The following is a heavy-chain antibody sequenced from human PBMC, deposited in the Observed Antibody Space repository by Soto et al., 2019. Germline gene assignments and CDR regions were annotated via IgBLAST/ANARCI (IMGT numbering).Heavy chain of an antibody. Sequence: GGSLRLSCAASGFTFSSYSMNWVRQAPGKGLEWVSSISSSSSYIYYADSVKGRFTISRDNAKNSLYLQMNSLRAEDTAVYYCASTYCSGGSCDDAFDIWGQGTMVTVSS. D-gene: IGHD2-15*01. CDR3: ASTYCSGGSCDDAFDI. CDR1: GFTFSSYS. J-gene: IGHJ3*02. CDR2: ISSSSSYI. V-gene: IGHV3-21*01.